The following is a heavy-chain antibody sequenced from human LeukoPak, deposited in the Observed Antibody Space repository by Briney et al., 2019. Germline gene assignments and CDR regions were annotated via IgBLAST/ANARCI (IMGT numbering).Heavy chain of an antibody. CDR3: ARGETYYDFWSGYYGGNWFDP. V-gene: IGHV4-34*01. J-gene: IGHJ5*02. Sequence: SETLSLTCAVYGGSFSGYYWSWIRQPPGKGLEWIGEINHSGSTNYNPSLKSRVTISVDTSKNQFSLKLSSVTAADTAVYYCARGETYYDFWSGYYGGNWFDPWGQGTLVTVSS. CDR2: INHSGST. D-gene: IGHD3-3*01. CDR1: GGSFSGYY.